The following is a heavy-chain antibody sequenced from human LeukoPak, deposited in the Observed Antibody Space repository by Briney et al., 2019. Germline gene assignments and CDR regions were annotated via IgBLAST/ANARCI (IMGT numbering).Heavy chain of an antibody. J-gene: IGHJ6*02. CDR2: ISYDGSNK. Sequence: GRSLRLSCAASGFTFSSYAMHWVRQAPGKGLEWVAVISYDGSNKYYADSVKGRFTISRDNSKNMLYLQMNSLRAEDTAVYYCASDYYDSSGYYLGGYYYYGMDVWGQGTTVTVSS. D-gene: IGHD3-22*01. V-gene: IGHV3-30-3*01. CDR3: ASDYYDSSGYYLGGYYYYGMDV. CDR1: GFTFSSYA.